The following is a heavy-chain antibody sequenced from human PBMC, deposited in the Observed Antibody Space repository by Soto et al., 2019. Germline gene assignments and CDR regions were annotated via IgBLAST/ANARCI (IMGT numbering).Heavy chain of an antibody. Sequence: SETLSLTCTVSGGSISSYYWSWIRQPAGKGLEWIGRIYTSGSTNYNPSLKSRVAMSVDTSKNQFSLKLSSVTAADTAVYYCARGRIAAPPTTWFDPWGQGTLVTVSS. CDR2: IYTSGST. CDR1: GGSISSYY. D-gene: IGHD6-13*01. V-gene: IGHV4-4*07. CDR3: ARGRIAAPPTTWFDP. J-gene: IGHJ5*02.